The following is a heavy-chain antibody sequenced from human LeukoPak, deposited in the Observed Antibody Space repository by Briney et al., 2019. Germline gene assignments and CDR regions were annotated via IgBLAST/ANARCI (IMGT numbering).Heavy chain of an antibody. CDR1: GFTFSSYS. CDR2: ISSSSSYI. D-gene: IGHD6-19*01. Sequence: GGSLRLSCAASGFTFSSYSMNWVRQAPGKGLEWVSSISSSSSYIYYADSVKGRFTISRDNAKNSLYLQMNSLRAEDTAVYYCASPRSTGYSSGGPGGHCYGMDVWGQGTTVTVSS. J-gene: IGHJ6*02. CDR3: ASPRSTGYSSGGPGGHCYGMDV. V-gene: IGHV3-21*01.